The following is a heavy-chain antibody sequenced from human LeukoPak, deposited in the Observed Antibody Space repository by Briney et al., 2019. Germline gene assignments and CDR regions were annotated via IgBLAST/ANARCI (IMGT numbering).Heavy chain of an antibody. CDR3: ARDGDGSGSYFDENVFEDWFDP. V-gene: IGHV3-21*01. D-gene: IGHD3-10*01. CDR2: ISSSSSYI. CDR1: GFTFSSYS. Sequence: GGSLRLSCAASGFTFSSYSMNWARQAPGKGLEWVSSISSSSSYIYYADSVKGRFTISRDNAKNSLYLQMNSLRAEDTAVYYCARDGDGSGSYFDENVFEDWFDPWGQGTLVTVSS. J-gene: IGHJ5*02.